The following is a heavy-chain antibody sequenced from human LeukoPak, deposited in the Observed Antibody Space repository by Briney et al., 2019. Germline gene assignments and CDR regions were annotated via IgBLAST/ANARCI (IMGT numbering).Heavy chain of an antibody. V-gene: IGHV3-23*01. CDR3: AKDGVMGIVATIHTRVRNNWYFDL. Sequence: PGGSLRLSCAASGFTFSSYAMSWVRQAPGKGLEWVSAISGSGGSTYYADSVKGRFTISRDNSKNTLYLQMNSLRAEDTAVYYCAKDGVMGIVATIHTRVRNNWYFDLWGRGTLVTVSS. CDR1: GFTFSSYA. J-gene: IGHJ2*01. CDR2: ISGSGGST. D-gene: IGHD5-12*01.